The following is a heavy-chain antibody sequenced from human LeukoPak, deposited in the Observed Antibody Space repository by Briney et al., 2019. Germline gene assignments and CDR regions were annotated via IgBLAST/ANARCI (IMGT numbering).Heavy chain of an antibody. J-gene: IGHJ3*02. Sequence: PGGSLRLSCAASGFTFSSYSMNWVRQAPGKGLEWVSSISSSSSYIYYADSVKGRFTISRDNAKNSLYLQMNSLRAEDTAVYYCARDVPAAPIGAFDIWGQGTMVTVSS. D-gene: IGHD2-2*01. CDR2: ISSSSSYI. CDR1: GFTFSSYS. V-gene: IGHV3-21*01. CDR3: ARDVPAAPIGAFDI.